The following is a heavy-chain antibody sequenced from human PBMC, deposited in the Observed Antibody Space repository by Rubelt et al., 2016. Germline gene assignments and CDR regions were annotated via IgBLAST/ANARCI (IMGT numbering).Heavy chain of an antibody. CDR1: GYTFTSYY. J-gene: IGHJ4*02. V-gene: IGHV1-46*04. D-gene: IGHD4-17*01. CDR3: ARAASTVTTLLDLGY. CDR2: LNPSGGST. Sequence: QVQLVQSGAEVKKPGASVKVSCKASGYTFTSYYMHWVRQAPGHGLEGMGILNPSGGSTNYAQKLQGRVTMTRDTSTSTVYMELSSLRSEDTAVYYCARAASTVTTLLDLGYWGQGTLVTVSS.